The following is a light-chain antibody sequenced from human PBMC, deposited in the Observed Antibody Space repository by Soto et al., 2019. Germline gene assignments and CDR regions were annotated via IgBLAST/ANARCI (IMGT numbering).Light chain of an antibody. CDR3: SSYTSSSTQV. V-gene: IGLV2-14*01. Sequence: QSALTQPASMSGSPGQSITISCTGTSSDVGGYKYVSWYQQHPGKAPKLMIYEVNYRPSGVSNRFSGSKSGNTASLTISGLQAEDEGDYYCSSYTSSSTQVFGTGTKVTVL. J-gene: IGLJ1*01. CDR2: EVN. CDR1: SSDVGGYKY.